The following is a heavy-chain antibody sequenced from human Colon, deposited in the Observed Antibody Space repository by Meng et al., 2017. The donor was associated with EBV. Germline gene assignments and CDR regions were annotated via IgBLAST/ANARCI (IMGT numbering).Heavy chain of an antibody. CDR2: IFWDDDK. D-gene: IGHD6-13*01. J-gene: IGHJ5*02. Sequence: QITLKESGPTLVKPTQTLTLTCTFSGFSLSTTGVGVAWIRQPPGKALEWLALIFWDDDKHYSPSLKSRVTVTKDTSKRQVVLTMTNMDPMDTATYYCARRKAAAAPLDHWGQGTLVTVSS. CDR1: GFSLSTTGVG. CDR3: ARRKAAAAPLDH. V-gene: IGHV2-5*02.